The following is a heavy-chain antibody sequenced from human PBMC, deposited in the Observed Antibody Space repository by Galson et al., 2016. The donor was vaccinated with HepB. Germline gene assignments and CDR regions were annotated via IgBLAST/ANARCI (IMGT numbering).Heavy chain of an antibody. J-gene: IGHJ5*02. V-gene: IGHV1-3*01. CDR2: INAGNGNT. Sequence: VKVSCKASGYTFTNYTMHWVRQAPGQRLEWMGWINAGNGNTKYSQKFQGRVTITRTTSATTAYMELSSLRSEDTAVYYCARGRGNIAAAGNRWFDPWGQGTLVTVSS. CDR3: ARGRGNIAAAGNRWFDP. CDR1: GYTFTNYT. D-gene: IGHD6-13*01.